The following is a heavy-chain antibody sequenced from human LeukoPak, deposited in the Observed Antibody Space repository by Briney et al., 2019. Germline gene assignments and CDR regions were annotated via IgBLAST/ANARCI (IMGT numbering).Heavy chain of an antibody. CDR3: ASSSTSSYYYFDY. V-gene: IGHV3-48*01. Sequence: GGSLRLSCAASGFTFSSYSMNWVRQAPGKGLEWISYISSSGSTIYYADSVKGRFTISRDNAKNSLYLQMNSLRAEDTAVYYCASSSTSSYYYFDYWGQGTLVTVSS. J-gene: IGHJ4*02. CDR2: ISSSGSTI. D-gene: IGHD2-2*01. CDR1: GFTFSSYS.